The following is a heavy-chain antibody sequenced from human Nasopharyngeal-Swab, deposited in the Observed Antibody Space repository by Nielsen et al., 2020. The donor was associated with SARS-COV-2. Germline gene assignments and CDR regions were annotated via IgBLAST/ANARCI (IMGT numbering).Heavy chain of an antibody. J-gene: IGHJ6*02. V-gene: IGHV1-24*01. CDR2: FDPEDGET. CDR3: ATAVRSGSYYDYYGMDV. D-gene: IGHD1-26*01. CDR1: GYTLTELS. Sequence: ASAKVSCKVSGYTLTELSMHWVRQAPGKGLEWVGGFDPEDGETIYAQKFQGRVTMTEDTSTDTAYMELSSLRSEDTAVYYCATAVRSGSYYDYYGMDVWGQGTTVTVSS.